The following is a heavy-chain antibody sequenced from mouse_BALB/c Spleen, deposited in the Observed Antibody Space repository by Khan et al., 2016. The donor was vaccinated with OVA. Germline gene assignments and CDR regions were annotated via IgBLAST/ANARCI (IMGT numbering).Heavy chain of an antibody. CDR1: GYSITSDYA. V-gene: IGHV3-2*02. J-gene: IGHJ3*01. CDR3: VRGRAY. Sequence: EVQLQESGPGLVKPSQSLSLTCTVTGYSITSDYAWNWIRQFPENKLEWMGYINYSGGTSYNPSLKSRISITRETSKKQFFRKLNSVTTEDTATYYCVRGRAYWGQGTLVTVSA. CDR2: INYSGGT.